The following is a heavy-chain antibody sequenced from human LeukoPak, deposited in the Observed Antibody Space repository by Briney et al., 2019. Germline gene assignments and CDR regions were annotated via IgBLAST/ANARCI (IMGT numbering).Heavy chain of an antibody. V-gene: IGHV3-23*01. D-gene: IGHD6-13*01. CDR1: GFTFSSYA. CDR2: XXXXGGST. J-gene: IGHJ6*02. Sequence: GSLRLSCAASGFTFSSYAMSWVRQAPGKGLXXXXXXXXXGGSTYYADSVKGRFTISRDNSKNTLYLQMNSLRAEDTAVYYCAKDDSSSWNYYYYGMDVWGQGTTVTVSS. CDR3: AKDDSSSWNYYYYGMDV.